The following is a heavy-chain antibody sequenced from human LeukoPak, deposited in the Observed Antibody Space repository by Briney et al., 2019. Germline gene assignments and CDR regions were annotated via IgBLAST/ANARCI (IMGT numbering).Heavy chain of an antibody. CDR1: GYFISSGYY. J-gene: IGHJ4*02. CDR2: IYHSGST. CDR3: ARDRGFGESYPGMTYFDY. Sequence: SETLSLTCTVSGYFISSGYYWGWIRPPPGKGLQWIGSIYHSGSTYYNPSLKGRVTISVDTSKNQFSLKLNSVSATDTAVYYCARDRGFGESYPGMTYFDYWGQGTLVTVSS. V-gene: IGHV4-38-2*02. D-gene: IGHD3-10*01.